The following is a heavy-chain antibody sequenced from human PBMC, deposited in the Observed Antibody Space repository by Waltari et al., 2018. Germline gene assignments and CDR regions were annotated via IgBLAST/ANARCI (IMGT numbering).Heavy chain of an antibody. V-gene: IGHV1-69-2*01. Sequence: EVQLVQSGAEVKKPGATVKISCKVSGYTFTDYYMHWVQQAPGKGLEWMGLVEPEDGETIFAEKFQGRVTITADKSTDTAYMELSSLRSEDTAVYYCATVGPSHYEYIWWSYASWGQGTLVTVSS. D-gene: IGHD3-16*01. CDR2: VEPEDGET. CDR1: GYTFTDYY. CDR3: ATVGPSHYEYIWWSYAS. J-gene: IGHJ4*02.